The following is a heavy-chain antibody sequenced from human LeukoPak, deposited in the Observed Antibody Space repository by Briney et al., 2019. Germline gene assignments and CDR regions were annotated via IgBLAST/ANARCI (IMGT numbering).Heavy chain of an antibody. CDR3: ARRPAGYYYGMDV. D-gene: IGHD6-25*01. J-gene: IGHJ6*02. CDR1: GGSISSGGYY. V-gene: IGHV4-31*03. CDR2: IYYIGST. Sequence: SETLSLTCTVSGGSISSGGYYWSWIRQHPGKGLEWIGYIYYIGSTYYNPSLKSRVTISVDTSKNQFSLKLSSVTAADTAVYYCARRPAGYYYGMDVWGQGTTVTVSS.